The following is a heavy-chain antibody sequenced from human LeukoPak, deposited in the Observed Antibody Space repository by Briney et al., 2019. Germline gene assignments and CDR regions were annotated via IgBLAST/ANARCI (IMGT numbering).Heavy chain of an antibody. CDR1: GFTFSSYV. D-gene: IGHD5-12*01. CDR2: ISTAGNNK. V-gene: IGHV3-30-3*01. J-gene: IGHJ6*02. CDR3: ARVDYGGYDFGQPYYYGMDV. Sequence: GGALRLSCAASGFTFSSYVMHWVRQAPGKGLEWVALISTAGNNKYYADSVKARFTISRDNSKNTLYLQMNGLRAEDTAVYYCARVDYGGYDFGQPYYYGMDVWGQGTTVTVPS.